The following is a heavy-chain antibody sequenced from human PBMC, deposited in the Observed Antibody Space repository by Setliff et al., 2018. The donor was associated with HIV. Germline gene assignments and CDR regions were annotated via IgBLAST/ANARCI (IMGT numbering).Heavy chain of an antibody. CDR2: IYFGGDT. Sequence: SETLSLTCTVFGDSISSSSPYWGWVRQPPGRGLEWIGNIYFGGDTFYNPSLKSRLAISVDTSKNQFSLRLSSVTAADTSVYYCARSISLLRGPLGDVFDIWGQGTMVTVSS. D-gene: IGHD3-10*01. CDR1: GDSISSSSPY. CDR3: ARSISLLRGPLGDVFDI. V-gene: IGHV4-39*01. J-gene: IGHJ3*02.